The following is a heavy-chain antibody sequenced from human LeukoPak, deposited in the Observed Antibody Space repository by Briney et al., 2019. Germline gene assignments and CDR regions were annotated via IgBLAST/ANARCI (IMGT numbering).Heavy chain of an antibody. Sequence: SETLSLTCTVSGGSISSSSYYWGWIRQPPGKGLEWIGSIYYSGSTNYNPSLKSRVTMSVDTSKNQFSLKLSSVTAADTAVYYCAREHFSLGSGWYFDYWGQGTLVTVSS. V-gene: IGHV4-39*07. J-gene: IGHJ4*02. D-gene: IGHD6-19*01. CDR1: GGSISSSSYY. CDR2: IYYSGST. CDR3: AREHFSLGSGWYFDY.